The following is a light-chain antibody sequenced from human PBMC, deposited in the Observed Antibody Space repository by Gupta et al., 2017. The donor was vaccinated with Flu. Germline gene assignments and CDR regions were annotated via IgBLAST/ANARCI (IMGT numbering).Light chain of an antibody. V-gene: IGKV3-15*01. CDR2: SAS. CDR3: QQNNNWPPFA. J-gene: IGKJ3*01. Sequence: EIVMTQSPATLSVSPEERATLSCRASESVSTNVAWYQQKPGQPPRLLIYSASTRATGVPARFSGSGSGTEFTLTISSLQSDDSAVYYCQQNNNWPPFAFGPGTKVDVK. CDR1: ESVSTN.